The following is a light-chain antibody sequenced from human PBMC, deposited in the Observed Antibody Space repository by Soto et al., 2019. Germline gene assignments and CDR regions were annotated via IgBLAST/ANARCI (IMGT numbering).Light chain of an antibody. Sequence: QSVLTQPASVSGSPGQSITISCTGTSSDVGGYNYVSWYQQHPGKAPILMIYDVNNRPSGVSNRFSGSKSGNTASLTISGLQAEDESDYYCSSYASTSTNVFGTGTKLTVL. CDR3: SSYASTSTNV. CDR1: SSDVGGYNY. J-gene: IGLJ1*01. CDR2: DVN. V-gene: IGLV2-14*03.